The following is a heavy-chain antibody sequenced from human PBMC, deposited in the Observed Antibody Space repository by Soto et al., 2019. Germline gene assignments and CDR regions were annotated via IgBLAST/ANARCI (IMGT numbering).Heavy chain of an antibody. CDR3: AKAGRQWRVTSPSPH. CDR2: VSHDGRNT. J-gene: IGHJ4*02. V-gene: IGHV3-30*18. D-gene: IGHD6-19*01. CDR1: GFTFSDYA. Sequence: VQLVESGGGVVQPGRSLRLSCAASGFTFSDYAMHWVRQAPGKGLEWVAVVSHDGRNTHYADSVKGRFTISRHSSKNAGSLDMTSLRAEDPAVSYSAKAGRQWRVTSPSPHWGAGALVTVPS.